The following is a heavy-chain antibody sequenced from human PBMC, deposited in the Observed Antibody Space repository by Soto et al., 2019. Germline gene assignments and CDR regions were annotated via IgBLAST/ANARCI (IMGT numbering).Heavy chain of an antibody. CDR2: SNQDGYI. J-gene: IGHJ4*02. D-gene: IGHD3-10*01. CDR1: GGSLSTYD. Sequence: SETLSLTCVVNGGSLSTYDWSWIRQVPGKGLEWIGESNQDGYINYNPSLTSRVTISVDTSKNQFSLTLTSVTAADSAVYFCARYYGSGAYALAYWGRGALVTVSS. CDR3: ARYYGSGAYALAY. V-gene: IGHV4-34*01.